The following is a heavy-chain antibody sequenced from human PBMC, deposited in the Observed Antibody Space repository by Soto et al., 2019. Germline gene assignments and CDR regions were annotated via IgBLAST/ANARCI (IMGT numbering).Heavy chain of an antibody. CDR2: IKSKTDGGTP. J-gene: IGHJ4*01. CDR3: TADSYSSLXTVRFDY. D-gene: IGHD1-26*01. Sequence: GGSLRLSCAASGFIFNKSWINWVRQAPGKGLEWVGRIKSKTDGGTPDFAAPVKGRFAISRDDSKNVVYLQMNSLKVEDTGIYCCTADSYSSLXTVRFDYWGHGPLVTVSS. CDR1: GFIFNKSW. V-gene: IGHV3-15*07.